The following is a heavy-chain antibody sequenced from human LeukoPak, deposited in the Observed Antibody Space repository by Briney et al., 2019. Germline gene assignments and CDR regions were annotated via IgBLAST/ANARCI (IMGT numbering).Heavy chain of an antibody. CDR1: GFTFSSNS. CDR2: ISDTGNT. D-gene: IGHD2-15*01. Sequence: PGGSLTLSCAASGFTFSSNSMNWARKAPGKGLEWVSNISDTGNTYNADSVKSRFTITRDSSKNTLFLQMSRLRPEDAAVYYCAKAPVTTCRGAFCYPFDYWGLGTLVTVSS. CDR3: AKAPVTTCRGAFCYPFDY. V-gene: IGHV3-23*01. J-gene: IGHJ4*02.